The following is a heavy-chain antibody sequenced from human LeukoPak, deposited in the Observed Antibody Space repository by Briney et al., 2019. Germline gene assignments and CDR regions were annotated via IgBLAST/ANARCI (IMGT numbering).Heavy chain of an antibody. Sequence: GGSLRLSCTGSGFTFGDYAMRYFRQAPGKGLEWVGFIRSTAYGGTTEYAASVKGRFTISRDDSKSIAYLQMNSLKTEDTAVYYCTRGTYGDYLYYYYYMDVWGKGTTVTVSS. J-gene: IGHJ6*03. CDR2: IRSTAYGGTT. V-gene: IGHV3-49*03. CDR3: TRGTYGDYLYYYYYMDV. D-gene: IGHD4-17*01. CDR1: GFTFGDYA.